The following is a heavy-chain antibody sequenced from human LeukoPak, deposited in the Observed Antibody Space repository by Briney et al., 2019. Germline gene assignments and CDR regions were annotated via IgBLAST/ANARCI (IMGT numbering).Heavy chain of an antibody. CDR2: IYYSWTT. Sequence: KPSETLSLTCTVSGGSISSYYWSWIRQPPGKALEWFGYIYYSWTTNYNPSLKSRVTMSLDTSKNQLSLKLRSVTAADTAVYYCARLHETGLLFDYWGQGTLVTVSS. V-gene: IGHV4-59*08. CDR1: GGSISSYY. J-gene: IGHJ4*02. D-gene: IGHD3-9*01. CDR3: ARLHETGLLFDY.